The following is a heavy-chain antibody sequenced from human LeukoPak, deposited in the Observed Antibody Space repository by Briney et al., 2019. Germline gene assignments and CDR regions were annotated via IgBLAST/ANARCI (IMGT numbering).Heavy chain of an antibody. D-gene: IGHD3-16*01. CDR1: GYTFTGYY. CDR3: ARDFSANPMIVSSY. Sequence: ASVKVSCKASGYTFTGYYMHWVRQAPGQGLEWMGWINPNSGGTNYAQKFQGRVTMTRDTSISTAYMDLSSLRSDDTAVYYCARDFSANPMIVSSYWGQGTLVTVSS. V-gene: IGHV1-2*02. J-gene: IGHJ4*02. CDR2: INPNSGGT.